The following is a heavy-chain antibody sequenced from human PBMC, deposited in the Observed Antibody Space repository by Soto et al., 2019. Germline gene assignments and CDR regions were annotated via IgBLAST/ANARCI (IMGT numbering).Heavy chain of an antibody. CDR2: IYYSGST. CDR3: ARGRDGYNLGY. Sequence: SETLSLTCTVSGGSVSSGSYYWSWIRQPPGKGLEWIGYIYYSGSTNYNPSLKSRVTISVDTSKNQFSLKLSSVTAADTAVYYCARGRDGYNLGYWGQGTLVTVSS. CDR1: GGSVSSGSYY. J-gene: IGHJ4*02. D-gene: IGHD5-12*01. V-gene: IGHV4-61*01.